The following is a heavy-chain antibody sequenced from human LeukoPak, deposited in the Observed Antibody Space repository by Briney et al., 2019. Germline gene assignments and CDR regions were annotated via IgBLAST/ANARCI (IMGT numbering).Heavy chain of an antibody. J-gene: IGHJ5*02. V-gene: IGHV1-8*01. Sequence: ASVKVSCKASGYTFTSYDINWVRQATGQGLEWMGWMNPNSGNTGYVQKFQGRVTMTRNTSISTAYMGLSSLRSEDTAVYYCARDRSIAARPAPGWFDPWGQGTLVTVSS. D-gene: IGHD6-6*01. CDR2: MNPNSGNT. CDR1: GYTFTSYD. CDR3: ARDRSIAARPAPGWFDP.